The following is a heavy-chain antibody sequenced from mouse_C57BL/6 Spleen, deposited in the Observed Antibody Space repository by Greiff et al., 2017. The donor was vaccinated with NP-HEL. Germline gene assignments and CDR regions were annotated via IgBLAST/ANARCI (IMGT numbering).Heavy chain of an antibody. Sequence: QVQLQQPGTELVKPGASVKLSCKASGYTFTSYWMHWVKQRPGQGLEWIGNINPSNGGTNYNEKFQSKATLTVDKSSSTAYMQLSSLTSEDSAVDDCARERPSGRDYAMDYWGQGTSVTVSS. CDR3: ARERPSGRDYAMDY. V-gene: IGHV1-53*01. CDR1: GYTFTSYW. D-gene: IGHD3-1*01. CDR2: INPSNGGT. J-gene: IGHJ4*01.